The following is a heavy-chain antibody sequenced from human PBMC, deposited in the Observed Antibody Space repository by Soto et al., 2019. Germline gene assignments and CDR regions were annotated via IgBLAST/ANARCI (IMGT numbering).Heavy chain of an antibody. CDR3: ARDNWNGAYYGLDV. Sequence: EVQLLESGGGLVQSGGSLTLSCVASQFTFNIDAMTWVRQAPGKGLEWVSSKSGSGASIYYADSVKGRFTISRDKSKKTLTLQMNSLRAEDTAVYWCARDNWNGAYYGLDVWGQGTTVTVS. D-gene: IGHD1-20*01. V-gene: IGHV3-23*01. CDR1: QFTFNIDA. CDR2: KSGSGASI. J-gene: IGHJ6*02.